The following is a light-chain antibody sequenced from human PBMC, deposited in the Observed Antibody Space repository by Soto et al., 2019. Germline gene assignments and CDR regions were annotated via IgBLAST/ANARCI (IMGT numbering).Light chain of an antibody. J-gene: IGLJ2*01. V-gene: IGLV2-23*01. CDR3: CSYAGSRTLV. Sequence: QSALTQPASVSGSPGQSITISCTGTSSDVGSYNVVSWYQHHPGKAPKLMIYEGSKRPSGVFNRFSGSKSGNTASLTISGLQVEDEADYYCCSYAGSRTLVFGGGTKLTVL. CDR2: EGS. CDR1: SSDVGSYNV.